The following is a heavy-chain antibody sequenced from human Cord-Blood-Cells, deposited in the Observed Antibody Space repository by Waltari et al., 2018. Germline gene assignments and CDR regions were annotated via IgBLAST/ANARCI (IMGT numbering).Heavy chain of an antibody. CDR2: NYPGGSGP. D-gene: IGHD6-13*01. V-gene: IGHV5-51*01. CDR1: GYSFTSYW. J-gene: IGHJ5*02. CDR3: ARSPYSSSWYRWFDP. Sequence: EVQLVQSGAEVKKPGESLKISCKGSGYSFTSYWIGWVRQMPGKGLEWMGINYPGGSGPEYSPPVQGQVTVSADKSISTAYLQWSSLKASDTAMYYCARSPYSSSWYRWFDPWGQGTLVTVSS.